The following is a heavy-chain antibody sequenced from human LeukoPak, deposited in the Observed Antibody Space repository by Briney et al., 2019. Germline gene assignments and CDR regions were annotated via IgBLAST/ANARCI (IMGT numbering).Heavy chain of an antibody. D-gene: IGHD2/OR15-2a*01. V-gene: IGHV4-31*03. CDR1: GGSISSGGYY. J-gene: IGHJ4*02. CDR2: IYYSGST. Sequence: SETLSLTCTVSGGSISSGGYYWRWIRQHPGKGLEWIGYIYYSGSTYYNPSLKSRVTISVDTSKNQFSLKLSSVTAADTAVYYCARSSLILFDYWGQGTLVTVSS. CDR3: ARSSLILFDY.